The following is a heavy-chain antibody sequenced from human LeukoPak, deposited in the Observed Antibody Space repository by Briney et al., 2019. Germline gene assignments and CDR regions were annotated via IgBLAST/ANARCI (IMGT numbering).Heavy chain of an antibody. D-gene: IGHD4-23*01. Sequence: GGSLRLSCAASGFSFNNYAMSWVRQAPGKGLERVSAISTTGGSTYYADSVKGRFTISRDNSKNTLSLQMDSLRVEDTAVYYCAKDWTTVVTPKGYYFDSWGQGTLVTVSS. V-gene: IGHV3-23*01. J-gene: IGHJ4*02. CDR1: GFSFNNYA. CDR3: AKDWTTVVTPKGYYFDS. CDR2: ISTTGGST.